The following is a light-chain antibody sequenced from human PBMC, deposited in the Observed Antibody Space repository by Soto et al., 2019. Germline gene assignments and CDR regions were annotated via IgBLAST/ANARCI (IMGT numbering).Light chain of an antibody. CDR2: DAS. Sequence: GDSVTITCRASQNIRNWLAWYXQXPXXXPXXLIYDASSLKSGVPARFSGSGSGTEFTLTISSLQPDDFATYYCQQYNTYSTFGQGKRLEIK. CDR1: QNIRNW. CDR3: QQYNTYST. J-gene: IGKJ5*01. V-gene: IGKV1-5*01.